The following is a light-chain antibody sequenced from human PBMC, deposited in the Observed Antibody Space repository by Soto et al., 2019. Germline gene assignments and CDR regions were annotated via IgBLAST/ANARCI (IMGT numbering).Light chain of an antibody. CDR1: QSVSSN. V-gene: IGKV3-15*01. Sequence: EIVMTQSPATLSVSPGERATLPCRASQSVSSNLAWYQQKPGQAPRLLIYGASTRATGIPARFSGSGSGTEFTLTISSLQSEDFAVYYCQQYNNWPPGTFGQGTKVDI. J-gene: IGKJ1*01. CDR3: QQYNNWPPGT. CDR2: GAS.